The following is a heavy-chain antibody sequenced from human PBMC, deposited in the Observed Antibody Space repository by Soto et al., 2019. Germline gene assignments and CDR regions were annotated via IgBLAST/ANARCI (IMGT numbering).Heavy chain of an antibody. Sequence: SETLSLTCTVSGGSIGTTGYYWGWIRQPPGKGLEWIGNIYYTGTTYYNPSLKSRVTISVDTSNNQFSLKLSAVTAADTAVYYCTSLPYYYDTTVYYDSWGQGCLVT. J-gene: IGHJ4*02. D-gene: IGHD3-22*01. CDR3: TSLPYYYDTTVYYDS. V-gene: IGHV4-39*01. CDR2: IYYTGTT. CDR1: GGSIGTTGYY.